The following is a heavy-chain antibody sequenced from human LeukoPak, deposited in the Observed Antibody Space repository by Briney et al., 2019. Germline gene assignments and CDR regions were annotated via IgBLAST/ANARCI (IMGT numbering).Heavy chain of an antibody. D-gene: IGHD1-26*01. J-gene: IGHJ4*02. CDR3: ARDRYSGPFDY. V-gene: IGHV4-59*01. Sequence: PSETLSLTCTVSGGSISSYYWSWIRQPPGKGLEWIGYIYYSGSTNYNPSLKSRVTISVDTSKNQFSLKLSSVTAADTAVYYCARDRYSGPFDYWGQGTLVTVSS. CDR1: GGSISSYY. CDR2: IYYSGST.